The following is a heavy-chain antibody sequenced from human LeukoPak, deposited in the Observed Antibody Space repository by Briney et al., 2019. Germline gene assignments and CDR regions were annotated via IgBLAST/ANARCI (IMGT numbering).Heavy chain of an antibody. V-gene: IGHV3-74*03. CDR1: VFTFRTYW. Sequence: GGSLRLSCAASVFTFRTYWMHWVRQAPGKGLMWVSRINNDGSGTTYADSVKGRFTISRDNAKNTLHLQMNNLRAEDTAVYYCARGRYYFEYWGQGTLVTVSS. CDR3: ARGRYYFEY. J-gene: IGHJ4*02. D-gene: IGHD3-3*01. CDR2: INNDGSGT.